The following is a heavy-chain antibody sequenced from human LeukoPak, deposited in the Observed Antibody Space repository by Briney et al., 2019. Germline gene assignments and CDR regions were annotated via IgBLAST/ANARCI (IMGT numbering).Heavy chain of an antibody. V-gene: IGHV1-69*04. Sequence: GASVKVSCKASGGTFSSYAISWVRQAPGQGLEWMGRIIPILGIANYAQKFQGRVTITADKSTSTAYMELSSLRSEDTAVYYCARDQGKVYSSSLAGYWGQGTLVTVSS. CDR1: GGTFSSYA. D-gene: IGHD6-13*01. CDR2: IIPILGIA. CDR3: ARDQGKVYSSSLAGY. J-gene: IGHJ4*02.